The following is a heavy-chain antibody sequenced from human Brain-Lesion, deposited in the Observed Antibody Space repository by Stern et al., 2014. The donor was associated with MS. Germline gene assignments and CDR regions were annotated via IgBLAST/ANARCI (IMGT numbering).Heavy chain of an antibody. CDR3: ARDQRGITIFGVVTDYYYLGMDV. D-gene: IGHD3-3*01. Sequence: VQLVQSGAEVKKPGASVKVSCKTSGYIFTGYYIHWVRQAPGQGLEWMAWINPNNGGTKDEQKFQGRVTMIRDTSISTAYVELSSLTSDDTAVYYCARDQRGITIFGVVTDYYYLGMDVWGQGTTVTVSS. CDR1: GYIFTGYY. CDR2: INPNNGGT. V-gene: IGHV1-2*02. J-gene: IGHJ6*02.